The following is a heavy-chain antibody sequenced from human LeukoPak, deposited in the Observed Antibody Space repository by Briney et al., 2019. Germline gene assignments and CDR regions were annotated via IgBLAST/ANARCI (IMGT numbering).Heavy chain of an antibody. CDR2: INHSGST. V-gene: IGHV4-34*01. Sequence: SETLSLTCAVYGGSFSGHYWSWIRQPPGKGLEWIGEINHSGSTNYNPSLKSRVTISVDTSKNQFSLKLSSVTAAGTAVYYCASNPPPRAWIRGLRPYYMDVWGKGTTVTVSS. CDR3: ASNPPPRAWIRGLRPYYMDV. CDR1: GGSFSGHY. D-gene: IGHD4-17*01. J-gene: IGHJ6*03.